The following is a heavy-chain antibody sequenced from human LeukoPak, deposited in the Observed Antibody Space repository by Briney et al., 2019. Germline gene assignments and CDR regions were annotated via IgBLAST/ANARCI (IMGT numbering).Heavy chain of an antibody. CDR2: ISYDGSNK. CDR1: GFTFSSYA. J-gene: IGHJ4*02. Sequence: TGGSLRLSCAASGFTFSSYAMHWVRQAPGKGLEWVAVISYDGSNKYYADSVKGRFTISRDNSKNTLYLQMNSLRAEDTAVYYCANQAAAGPLGSHGDYWGQGTLVTVSS. D-gene: IGHD6-13*01. CDR3: ANQAAAGPLGSHGDY. V-gene: IGHV3-30*04.